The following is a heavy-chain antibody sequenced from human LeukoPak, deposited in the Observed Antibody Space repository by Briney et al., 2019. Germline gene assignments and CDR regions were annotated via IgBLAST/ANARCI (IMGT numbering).Heavy chain of an antibody. CDR1: GYTFTSYG. CDR2: ISAYNGNT. CDR3: ARDNPNYYGSGSYDY. V-gene: IGHV1-18*01. Sequence: VASVKVSCKASGYTFTSYGISWVRQAPGQGLEWMGWISAYNGNTNHAQKLQGRVTMTTDTSTSTAYMELRSLRSDDTAVYYCARDNPNYYGSGSYDYWGQGTLVTVSS. J-gene: IGHJ4*02. D-gene: IGHD3-10*01.